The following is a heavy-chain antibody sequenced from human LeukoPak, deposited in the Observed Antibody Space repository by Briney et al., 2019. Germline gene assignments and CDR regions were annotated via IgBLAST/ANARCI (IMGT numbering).Heavy chain of an antibody. D-gene: IGHD3-10*01. Sequence: SETLSLTCTVSGGSISSYYWSWIRQPAGKGLEWIGRIYTSGSTNYNPSLKGRVTMSVDTSKNQFSLKLSSVTAADTAVYYCARHGYYGSGSSEVDYWGQGTLVTVSS. V-gene: IGHV4-4*07. CDR2: IYTSGST. J-gene: IGHJ4*02. CDR3: ARHGYYGSGSSEVDY. CDR1: GGSISSYY.